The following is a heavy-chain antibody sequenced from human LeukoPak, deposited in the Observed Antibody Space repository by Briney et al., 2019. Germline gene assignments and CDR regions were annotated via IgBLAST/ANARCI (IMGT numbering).Heavy chain of an antibody. V-gene: IGHV4-59*01. J-gene: IGHJ5*02. D-gene: IGHD3-22*01. CDR3: ARVPGYYYDSSGYYNWFDP. CDR1: GDSISNYY. CDR2: IYYSGST. Sequence: SETLSLTCTVSGDSISNYYWSWIRQPPGKGLEWIGYIYYSGSTNYNPSLKSRVTISVDTSKNQFSLKLSSVTAADTAVYYCARVPGYYYDSSGYYNWFDPWGQGTLVTVSS.